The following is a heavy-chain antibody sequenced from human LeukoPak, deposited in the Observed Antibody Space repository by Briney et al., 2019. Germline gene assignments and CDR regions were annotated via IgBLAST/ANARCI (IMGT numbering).Heavy chain of an antibody. J-gene: IGHJ5*02. V-gene: IGHV4-38-2*02. Sequence: SETLSLTCTVSRDSINSIYCWGWIRQPPGKGLEWIGTGCPSGSSYYNPSLESRVTISIDTSKIQFSLRLSSVNPADTAVYYCARVCCYFDSGRNPNWFDPWGQGTLVTVS. CDR2: GCPSGSS. D-gene: IGHD3-10*01. CDR1: RDSINSIYC. CDR3: ARVCCYFDSGRNPNWFDP.